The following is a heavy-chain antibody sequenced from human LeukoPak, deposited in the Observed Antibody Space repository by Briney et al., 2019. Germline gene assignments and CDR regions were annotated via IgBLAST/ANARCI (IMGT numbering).Heavy chain of an antibody. CDR1: GFAFSNYT. CDR2: ISSSSSYI. V-gene: IGHV3-21*01. Sequence: PGGSLRLSCAASGFAFSNYTMIWVRQAPGKGLEWVSSISSSSSYIYYADSVKGRFTISRDNAKNSLYLQMNSLRAEDTAVYYCARDRSVSVGIAAAGTWDYWGQGTLVTVSS. CDR3: ARDRSVSVGIAAAGTWDY. D-gene: IGHD6-13*01. J-gene: IGHJ4*02.